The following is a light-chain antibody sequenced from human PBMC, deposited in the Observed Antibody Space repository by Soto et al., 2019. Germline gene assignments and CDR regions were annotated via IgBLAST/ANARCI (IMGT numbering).Light chain of an antibody. J-gene: IGLJ2*01. Sequence: QSVLTQPPSVSAAPGQKVTISCSGSSSNIGNNYVSWYQQVPGTVPRLLIYDNNKRPSGTPYRFSGSKSRTSATLGITGLQTGDEADYFCGTWDTSLNAGVFGGGTQLTVL. CDR2: DNN. CDR3: GTWDTSLNAGV. V-gene: IGLV1-51*01. CDR1: SSNIGNNY.